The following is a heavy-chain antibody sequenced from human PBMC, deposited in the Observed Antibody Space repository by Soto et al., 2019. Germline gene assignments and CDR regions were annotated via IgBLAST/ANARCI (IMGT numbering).Heavy chain of an antibody. CDR2: INPNSGGT. CDR3: AKDQASGQGSFDS. Sequence: ASVKVSCKASGYTFTGYYMHWVRQAPGQGLEWMGWINPNSGGTNYAQKFQGWVTMTRDTSISTAYMELNSLRADDTAVYYCAKDQASGQGSFDSWGQGTLVTVSS. D-gene: IGHD2-15*01. J-gene: IGHJ4*02. V-gene: IGHV1-2*04. CDR1: GYTFTGYY.